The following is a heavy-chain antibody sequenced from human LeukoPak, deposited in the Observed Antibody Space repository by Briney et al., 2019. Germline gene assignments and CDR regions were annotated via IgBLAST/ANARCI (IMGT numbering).Heavy chain of an antibody. V-gene: IGHV4-38-2*02. Sequence: PSETLSLTCTVSGGSISSYYWSWIRQPPGKGLEWIGSIYHSGSTYYNPSLKSRVTISVDTSKNQFSLKLSSVTAADTAVYYCARDSRTRYYYDSSGYRQVGFYWGQGTLVTVSS. CDR2: IYHSGST. CDR1: GGSISSYY. J-gene: IGHJ4*02. D-gene: IGHD3-22*01. CDR3: ARDSRTRYYYDSSGYRQVGFY.